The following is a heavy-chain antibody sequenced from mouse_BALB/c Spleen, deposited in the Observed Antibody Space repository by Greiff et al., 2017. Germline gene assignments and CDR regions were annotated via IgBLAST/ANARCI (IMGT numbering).Heavy chain of an antibody. CDR3: ARLHYYAMDY. V-gene: IGHV5-6-5*01. Sequence: EVKLVESGGGLVKPGGSLKLSCAASGFTFSSYAMSWVRQTPEKRLEWVASISSGGSTYYPDSVKGRFTISRDNARNILYLQMSSLRSEDTAMYYCARLHYYAMDYWGQGTSVTVSS. CDR2: ISSGGST. CDR1: GFTFSSYA. J-gene: IGHJ4*01.